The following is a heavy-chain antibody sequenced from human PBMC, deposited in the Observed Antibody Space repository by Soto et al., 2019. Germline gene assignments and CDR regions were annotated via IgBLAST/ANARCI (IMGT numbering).Heavy chain of an antibody. Sequence: LGESLKISCKCSGYSFTSYWIGWVRQMPGKGLEWMGIIYPGDSDTRYSPSFQGQVTISADKSISTAYLQWSSLKASDTAMYYCASSLRMTKKIQDAFDIWGQGTMVTVSS. CDR1: GYSFTSYW. CDR3: ASSLRMTKKIQDAFDI. D-gene: IGHD4-17*01. V-gene: IGHV5-51*01. J-gene: IGHJ3*02. CDR2: IYPGDSDT.